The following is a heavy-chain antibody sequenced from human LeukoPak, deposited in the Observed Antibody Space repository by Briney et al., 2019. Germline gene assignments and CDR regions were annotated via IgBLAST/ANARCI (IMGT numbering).Heavy chain of an antibody. CDR3: ARGYCSSTSCYNLDY. J-gene: IGHJ4*02. CDR1: GGSISSYY. D-gene: IGHD2-2*02. Sequence: TSETLSLTCTVSGGSISSYYWSWIRQPPGKGLEWIGYIYYSGSTNYNPSLKSRVTISVDTSKNQFSLKPSSVTAADTAVYYCARGYCSSTSCYNLDYWGQGTLVTVSS. V-gene: IGHV4-59*01. CDR2: IYYSGST.